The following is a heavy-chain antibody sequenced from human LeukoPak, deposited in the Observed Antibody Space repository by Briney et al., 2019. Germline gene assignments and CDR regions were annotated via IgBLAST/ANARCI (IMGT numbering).Heavy chain of an antibody. CDR1: GFTVSSNY. CDR3: ASTSIIRGYDHDQYY. Sequence: GGSLSLFCAASGFTVSSNYMSWVRQAPGRGLEGVSVIHSDGITYYADSVKGRFTISRDNSINTLYLQMSNLRAEDTALYYCASTSIIRGYDHDQYYWGQGTLVTVSS. CDR2: IHSDGIT. J-gene: IGHJ4*02. D-gene: IGHD5-12*01. V-gene: IGHV3-53*01.